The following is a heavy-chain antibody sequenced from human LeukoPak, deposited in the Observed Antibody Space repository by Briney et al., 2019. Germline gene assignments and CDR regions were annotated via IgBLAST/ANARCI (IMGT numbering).Heavy chain of an antibody. Sequence: SETLSLTCTVSGGSISSNYWTWMRQPPGKGLEWIAYIYYSGSTKYNPSLKSRVTISVDTSKNQVSLKVNTVTAADTAVYYCARLSVAGDHDHFYFYMDVWGKGTTVTVSS. V-gene: IGHV4-59*01. CDR2: IYYSGST. D-gene: IGHD6-19*01. J-gene: IGHJ6*03. CDR3: ARLSVAGDHDHFYFYMDV. CDR1: GGSISSNY.